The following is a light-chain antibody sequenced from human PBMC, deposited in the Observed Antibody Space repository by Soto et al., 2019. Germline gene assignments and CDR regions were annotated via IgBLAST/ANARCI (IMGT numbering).Light chain of an antibody. V-gene: IGKV1-39*01. CDR2: AAS. CDR1: ESIKRH. Sequence: DIQMTQSPSSLSASVGDRVTITCRASESIKRHLNWYQQQPGKAPKLLIYAASSLQNGVPSRFWGGGSGTDFTLIINNLPPEDFATYYCQQSDTALSITFGPGTRPAIK. J-gene: IGKJ5*01. CDR3: QQSDTALSIT.